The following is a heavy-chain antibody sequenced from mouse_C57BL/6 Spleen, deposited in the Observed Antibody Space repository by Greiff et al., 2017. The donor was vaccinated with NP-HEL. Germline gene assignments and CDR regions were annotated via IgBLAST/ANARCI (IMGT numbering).Heavy chain of an antibody. CDR3: ARWITTERNYFDY. CDR2: INPSNGGT. D-gene: IGHD1-1*01. Sequence: QVQLQQPGTELAKPGASVKLSCKASGYTFTSYWMHWVKQRPGQGLEWIGNINPSNGGTNYNEKFKSKATLTVDKSSSTAYMQLSSLTSEDSAVYYCARWITTERNYFDYWGQGTTLTVSS. V-gene: IGHV1-53*01. J-gene: IGHJ2*01. CDR1: GYTFTSYW.